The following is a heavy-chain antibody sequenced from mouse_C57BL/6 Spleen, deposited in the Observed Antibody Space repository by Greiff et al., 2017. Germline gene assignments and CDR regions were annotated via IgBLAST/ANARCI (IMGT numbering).Heavy chain of an antibody. CDR1: GYTFTSYW. V-gene: IGHV1-50*01. Sequence: VQLQQPGAELVKPGASVKLSCKASGYTFTSYWMQWVKQRPGQGLEWIGEIDPSDSYTNYNQKFKGKATLTVDTSSSTAYMQLSSLTSEDSAVYYCARSGGYLSMDYWGQGTSVTVSS. CDR3: ARSGGYLSMDY. J-gene: IGHJ4*01. CDR2: IDPSDSYT. D-gene: IGHD2-2*01.